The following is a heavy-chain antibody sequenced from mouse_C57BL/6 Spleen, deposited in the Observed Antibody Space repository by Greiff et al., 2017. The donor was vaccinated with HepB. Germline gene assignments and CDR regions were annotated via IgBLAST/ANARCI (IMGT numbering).Heavy chain of an antibody. CDR1: GYSITSGYF. D-gene: IGHD3-2*02. CDR3: ARALTLQAMDY. V-gene: IGHV3-6*01. Sequence: DVQLQESGPGLVKPSQSLSLTCSVTGYSITSGYFWNWIRQFPGNKLEWMGYISYDGSNNYNPSLKNRISITRDKSKNKFFLKLNSVTTEDTATYYCARALTLQAMDYWGQGTSVTVSS. J-gene: IGHJ4*01. CDR2: ISYDGSN.